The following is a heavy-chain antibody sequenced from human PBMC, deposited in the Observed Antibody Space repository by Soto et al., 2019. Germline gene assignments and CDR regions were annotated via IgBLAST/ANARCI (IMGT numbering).Heavy chain of an antibody. CDR2: ISYDGSNK. V-gene: IGHV3-30*18. J-gene: IGHJ4*02. Sequence: GGSLRLSCAASGFTFSHYGMHWVRQAPGKGLEWVAVISYDGSNKYYADSVKGRFTISRDNSKNTLDLQMNSLRPEDTAVYYCAKDSSGVVVIAALMTDWGQGTLVTVSS. CDR3: AKDSSGVVVIAALMTD. CDR1: GFTFSHYG. D-gene: IGHD2-15*01.